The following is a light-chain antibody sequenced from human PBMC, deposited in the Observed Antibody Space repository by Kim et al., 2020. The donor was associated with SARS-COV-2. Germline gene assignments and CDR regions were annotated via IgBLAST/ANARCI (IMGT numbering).Light chain of an antibody. J-gene: IGLJ1*01. Sequence: VSPGRTASITFTGDKLGDKYACWYQQKPGQSPVLFIYQDSKRPSGIPERFSGSNSGNTATLTISGTQTMDEADYYCQAWDSSTEVFGTGTKVTVL. CDR3: QAWDSSTEV. CDR1: KLGDKY. V-gene: IGLV3-1*01. CDR2: QDS.